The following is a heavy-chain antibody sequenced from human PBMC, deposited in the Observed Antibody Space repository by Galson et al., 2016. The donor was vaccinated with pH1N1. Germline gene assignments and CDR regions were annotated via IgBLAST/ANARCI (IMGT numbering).Heavy chain of an antibody. CDR3: ARVPPRDKTMVPP. Sequence: SVKVSCKASGDSLSHYAVSWVRQAPGQGLEWMGLIIPMFGTSNYARNFQGRVSMTADKSTSTVYMEVRSLTSDDTAVYYCARVPPRDKTMVPPWGQGTLVTVSS. V-gene: IGHV1-69*06. J-gene: IGHJ5*02. CDR2: IIPMFGTS. D-gene: IGHD5-18*01. CDR1: GDSLSHYA.